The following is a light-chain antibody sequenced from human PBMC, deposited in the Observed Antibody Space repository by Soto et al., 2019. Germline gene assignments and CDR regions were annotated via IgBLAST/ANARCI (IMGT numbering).Light chain of an antibody. Sequence: EFVLTQSPGTLSLSPGERATLSCRASQTVRNNYLAWYQQKPGQAPRLLIYDASSGATGIPDRFSGGGSGTDFTLTISRLEPEDFAVYYCQQFSSYPLTLGGGTKLDIK. V-gene: IGKV3-20*01. CDR3: QQFSSYPLT. CDR2: DAS. J-gene: IGKJ4*01. CDR1: QTVRNNY.